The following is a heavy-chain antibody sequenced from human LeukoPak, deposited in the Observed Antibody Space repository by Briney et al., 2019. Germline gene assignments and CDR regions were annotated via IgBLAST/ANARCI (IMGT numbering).Heavy chain of an antibody. V-gene: IGHV3-21*01. J-gene: IGHJ4*02. Sequence: PGGSLRLSCAASGFTFSSYSMNWVRQAPGKGLEWVSSISSSSSYIYYADSVKGRFTISRDNAKNSLYLQMNSLRAEDTAVYYCARANKGGCLLDYWGQGTLVTVSS. CDR1: GFTFSSYS. D-gene: IGHD6-19*01. CDR3: ARANKGGCLLDY. CDR2: ISSSSSYI.